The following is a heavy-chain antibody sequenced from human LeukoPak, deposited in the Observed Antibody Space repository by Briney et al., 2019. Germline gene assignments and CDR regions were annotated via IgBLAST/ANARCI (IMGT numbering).Heavy chain of an antibody. CDR2: IYYSGST. CDR3: ARDGDYDYVWGSYRRNYFDY. Sequence: SETLSLTCTVSGGSISSGDYYWSWIRQPPGKGLEWIGYIYYSGSTYYNPSLKSRVTISVDTSKNQFSLKLSSVTAADTAVYYCARDGDYDYVWGSYRRNYFDYWGQGTLVTVSS. V-gene: IGHV4-30-4*01. CDR1: GGSISSGDYY. J-gene: IGHJ4*02. D-gene: IGHD3-16*02.